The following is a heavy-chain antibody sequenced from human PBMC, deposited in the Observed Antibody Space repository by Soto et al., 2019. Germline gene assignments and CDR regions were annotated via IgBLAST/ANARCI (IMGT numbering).Heavy chain of an antibody. CDR1: GFTFSDYY. D-gene: IGHD3-3*01. J-gene: IGHJ6*02. CDR2: ISSSGSTI. V-gene: IGHV3-11*01. Sequence: PGGSLRLSCAASGFTFSDYYMSWIRQAPGKGLEWVSYISSSGSTIYYADSVKGRFTISRDNAKNSLYLQMNSLRAEDTAVYYCARMGFLEWSVYYYGMDVWGQGTTVTVSS. CDR3: ARMGFLEWSVYYYGMDV.